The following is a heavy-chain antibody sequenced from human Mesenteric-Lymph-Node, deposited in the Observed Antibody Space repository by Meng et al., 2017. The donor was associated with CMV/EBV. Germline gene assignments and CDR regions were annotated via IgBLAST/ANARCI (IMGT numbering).Heavy chain of an antibody. CDR2: IGSGSTI. Sequence: GGSLRLSCAVSGFTFNSYEMNWVRQAPGKGLECVSYIGSGSTIYYADSVKGRFTISRDNAKNSLYLQMNSLRAEDTAVYYCARASGMDVWGQGTTVTVSS. J-gene: IGHJ6*02. V-gene: IGHV3-48*03. CDR3: ARASGMDV. CDR1: GFTFNSYE.